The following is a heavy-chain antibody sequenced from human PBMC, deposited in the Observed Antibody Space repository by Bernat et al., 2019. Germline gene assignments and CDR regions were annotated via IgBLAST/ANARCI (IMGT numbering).Heavy chain of an antibody. CDR1: GFTVSSNY. V-gene: IGHV3-66*01. J-gene: IGHJ4*02. CDR3: AKTLRGGYNFFPESDY. Sequence: EVQLVESGGGLVQPGGSLRLSCAASGFTVSSNYMSWVRQAPGKGLEWVSVIYSGGSTYYADSVKGRFTISRDNSKNTLYLQMNSLRAEDTAVYYCAKTLRGGYNFFPESDYWGQGTLVTVSS. D-gene: IGHD5-24*01. CDR2: IYSGGST.